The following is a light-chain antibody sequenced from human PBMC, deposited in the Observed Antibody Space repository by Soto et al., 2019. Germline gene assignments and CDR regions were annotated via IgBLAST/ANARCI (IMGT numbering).Light chain of an antibody. Sequence: DFQLTQSPSFLSASVGDRVTITCRASQDISNYLAWYQQKPGKAPKFLISAASTLQSGVPSTFSASGSGTEFTLTISSLQPEDFATYYWQRLNTYPFTFGPGTTVDLK. V-gene: IGKV1-9*01. CDR2: AAS. CDR3: QRLNTYPFT. J-gene: IGKJ3*01. CDR1: QDISNY.